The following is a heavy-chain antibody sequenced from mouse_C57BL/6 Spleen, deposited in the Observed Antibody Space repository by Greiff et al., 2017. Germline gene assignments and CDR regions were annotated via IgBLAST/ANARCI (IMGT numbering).Heavy chain of an antibody. CDR3: ARSYYSNGFDY. CDR1: GYSITSGYD. CDR2: ISYSGST. D-gene: IGHD2-5*01. V-gene: IGHV3-1*01. Sequence: EVQLQQSGPGMVKPSQSLSLTCTVTGYSITSGYDWHWIRHFPGNKLEWMGYISYSGSTNYNPSLKSRISITHDTSKNHFFLKLNSVTTEDTATYYCARSYYSNGFDYWGQGTTLTVSS. J-gene: IGHJ2*01.